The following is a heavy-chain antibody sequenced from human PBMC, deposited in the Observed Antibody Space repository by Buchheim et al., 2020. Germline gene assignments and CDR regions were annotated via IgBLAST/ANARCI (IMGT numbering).Heavy chain of an antibody. V-gene: IGHV4-39*02. Sequence: QLQLQESGPGLVNSSETLSLTCSVSGDSISNPRYYWGWIRQPPGKGLEWIGNIYYTGSTYYNPSLRSRLHISVDTSKNHFSLKLSSVTAADTAIYYCARSLGYCSGGSCYYYWGQGTL. CDR1: GDSISNPRYY. D-gene: IGHD2-15*01. CDR3: ARSLGYCSGGSCYYY. J-gene: IGHJ4*02. CDR2: IYYTGST.